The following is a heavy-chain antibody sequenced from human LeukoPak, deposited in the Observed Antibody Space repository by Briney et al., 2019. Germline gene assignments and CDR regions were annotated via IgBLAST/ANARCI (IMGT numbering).Heavy chain of an antibody. J-gene: IGHJ4*02. CDR2: INSDGSST. Sequence: PGGSLRLSCAASGFTFSSYWMHWVRQAPGKGLVWVSRINSDGSSTSYADSVKGRFTISRDNSKNTLYLQMNSLRGDDTAVYYCARTLYIAAAPGGFDYWGQGTLVTVSS. D-gene: IGHD6-13*01. CDR1: GFTFSSYW. CDR3: ARTLYIAAAPGGFDY. V-gene: IGHV3-74*01.